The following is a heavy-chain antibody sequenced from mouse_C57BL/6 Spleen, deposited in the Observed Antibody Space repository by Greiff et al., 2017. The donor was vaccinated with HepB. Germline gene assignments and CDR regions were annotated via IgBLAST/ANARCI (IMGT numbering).Heavy chain of an antibody. D-gene: IGHD2-4*01. V-gene: IGHV3-6*01. J-gene: IGHJ4*01. Sequence: EVKLMESGPGLVKPSQSLSLTCSVTGYSITSGYYWNWIRQFPGNKLEWMGYISYDGSNNYNPSLKNRISITRDTSKNQFFLKLNSVTTEDTATYYCARGLYDYDGPVDAMDYWGQGTSVTVSS. CDR2: ISYDGSN. CDR3: ARGLYDYDGPVDAMDY. CDR1: GYSITSGYY.